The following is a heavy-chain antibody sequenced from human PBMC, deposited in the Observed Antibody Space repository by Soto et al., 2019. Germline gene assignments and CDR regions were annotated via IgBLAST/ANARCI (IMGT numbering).Heavy chain of an antibody. V-gene: IGHV3-7*01. CDR3: AKGLNSIAVAVD. CDR1: GFTFSSYW. D-gene: IGHD6-19*01. J-gene: IGHJ4*02. CDR2: IKQDGSEK. Sequence: GGSLRLSCAASGFTFSSYWMSWVRQAPGKGLEWVANIKQDGSEKYYADSVKGRFTISRDNSKNTLYLQMNSLRAEDTAVYFCAKGLNSIAVAVDWGQGTLVTVSS.